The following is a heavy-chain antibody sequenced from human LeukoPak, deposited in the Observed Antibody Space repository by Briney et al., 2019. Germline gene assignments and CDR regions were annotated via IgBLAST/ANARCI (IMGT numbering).Heavy chain of an antibody. CDR1: RFTFDDYA. D-gene: IGHD6-13*01. J-gene: IGHJ4*02. CDR3: ARETPDSSSWTAFDF. V-gene: IGHV3-9*01. Sequence: GGSLRLSCAASRFTFDDYAMHWVLQAPGKGLEWVSGISWNSGSIAYADSVKGRFTISRDNAKNSLSLQMNSLRDEDTAVYYCARETPDSSSWTAFDFWGQGTLVTVSS. CDR2: ISWNSGSI.